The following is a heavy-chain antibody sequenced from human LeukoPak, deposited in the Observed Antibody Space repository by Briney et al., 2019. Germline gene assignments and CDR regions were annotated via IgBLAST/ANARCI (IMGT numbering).Heavy chain of an antibody. D-gene: IGHD6-19*01. J-gene: IGHJ4*02. CDR3: ALTYSGGWYKGKYYFDY. CDR1: GYTFTSYD. V-gene: IGHV1-8*01. Sequence: GASVKVSCKASGYTFTSYDINWVRQATGQGLEWMGWMNPNSGNTGYAQKFQGRVTMTRNTSISTAYMELSSLRPEDTAVYYCALTYSGGWYKGKYYFDYWGQGTLVTVSS. CDR2: MNPNSGNT.